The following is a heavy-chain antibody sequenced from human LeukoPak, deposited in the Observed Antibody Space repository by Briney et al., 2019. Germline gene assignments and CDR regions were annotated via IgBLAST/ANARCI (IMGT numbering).Heavy chain of an antibody. Sequence: SLTPSCAASALTPTSNYMSWDRPAAEKGLEWDSATYSEGSTSYPDSVKGGFTISRDNSTNTLYLHMKSLRVEAPPVNNCARDAMAVAGTAYWGEGSLVTVPS. V-gene: IGHV3-53*01. D-gene: IGHD6-19*01. CDR1: ALTPTSNY. J-gene: IGHJ4*02. CDR3: ARDAMAVAGTAY. CDR2: TYSEGST.